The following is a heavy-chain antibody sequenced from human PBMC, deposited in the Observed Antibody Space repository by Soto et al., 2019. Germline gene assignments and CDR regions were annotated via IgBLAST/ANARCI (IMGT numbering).Heavy chain of an antibody. CDR1: GGSISSSSYY. Sequence: SETLSLTCTVSGGSISSSSYYWGWIRQPPGKGLEWIGSIYYSGSTYYNPSLKSRVTISVDTSKNQFSLKLSSVTAADTAVYYCARHPREYSSGWYTRDPGWFDPWGQGTLVT. D-gene: IGHD6-19*01. CDR2: IYYSGST. J-gene: IGHJ5*02. CDR3: ARHPREYSSGWYTRDPGWFDP. V-gene: IGHV4-39*01.